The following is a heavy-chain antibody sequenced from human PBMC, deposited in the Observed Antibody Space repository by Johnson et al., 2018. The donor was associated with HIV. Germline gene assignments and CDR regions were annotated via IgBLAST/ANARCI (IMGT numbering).Heavy chain of an antibody. J-gene: IGHJ3*02. V-gene: IGHV3-11*04. CDR3: ARRTVTALFDI. CDR2: ISSSGDII. D-gene: IGHD4-17*01. Sequence: QVQLVESGGGLVKPGGSLRLSCAASGFTFSDYYMTWIRQAPGKGLEWLSFISSSGDIIRYADSVKGRVTISRDNAKNSLILQMNSLRDEDTAVYYCARRTVTALFDIWGQGTLVTVSS. CDR1: GFTFSDYY.